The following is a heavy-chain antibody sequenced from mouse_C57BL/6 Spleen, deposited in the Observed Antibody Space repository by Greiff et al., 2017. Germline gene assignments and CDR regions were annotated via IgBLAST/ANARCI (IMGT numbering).Heavy chain of an antibody. CDR2: IDPSDSYT. D-gene: IGHD3-3*01. V-gene: IGHV1-69*01. J-gene: IGHJ3*01. CDR1: GYTFTSYW. Sequence: VQLQQPGAELVMPGASVKLSCKASGYTFTSYWMHWVKQRPGQGLEWIGEIDPSDSYTNYNQKFKGKSTLTVDKSSSTAYMQLSSLTSEDSAVYYCARGTAAPFAYWGQGTLVTVSA. CDR3: ARGTAAPFAY.